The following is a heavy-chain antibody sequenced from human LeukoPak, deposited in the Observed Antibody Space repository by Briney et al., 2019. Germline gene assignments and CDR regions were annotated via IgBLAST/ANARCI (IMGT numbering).Heavy chain of an antibody. CDR3: ARVGGTNYYYYGMDV. CDR2: IYDSGST. J-gene: IGHJ6*02. Sequence: PSETLSLTCTVSGGSISSYYWSWIRQPPGRGLEWIGYIYDSGSTNYNPSLKSRVTISVDTSKNQFSLKLSSVTAADTAVYYCARVGGTNYYYYGMDVWGQGTTVTVSS. V-gene: IGHV4-59*01. D-gene: IGHD1-1*01. CDR1: GGSISSYY.